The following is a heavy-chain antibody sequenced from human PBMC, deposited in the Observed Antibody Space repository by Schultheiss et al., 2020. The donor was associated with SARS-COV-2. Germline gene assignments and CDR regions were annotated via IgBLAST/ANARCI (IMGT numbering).Heavy chain of an antibody. J-gene: IGHJ6*03. CDR1: GGSISSGGYY. CDR3: ARVRWTTVSYSRGYYYYYMDV. D-gene: IGHD4-17*01. V-gene: IGHV4-61*02. Sequence: SETLSLTCTVSGGSISSGGYYWSWIRQPAGKGLEWIGRIYTSGSTNYNPSLKSRVTISVDTSKNQFSLKLSSVTAADTAVYYCARVRWTTVSYSRGYYYYYMDVWGKGTTVTVSS. CDR2: IYTSGST.